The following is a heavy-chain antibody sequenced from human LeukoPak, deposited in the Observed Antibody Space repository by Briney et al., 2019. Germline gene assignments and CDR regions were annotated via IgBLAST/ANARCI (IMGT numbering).Heavy chain of an antibody. CDR1: GFTFDDYA. J-gene: IGHJ5*02. CDR3: ARDRSTPSYYGFGP. V-gene: IGHV3-9*01. CDR2: ISWNSGSI. Sequence: GGSLRLSCAASGFTFDDYAMHWVRQAPGKGPEWVSGISWNSGSIGYADSVKGRFTISRDNAKNSLYLQMNSLRAEDTAVYYCARDRSTPSYYGFGPWGQGTLVTVSS. D-gene: IGHD3-22*01.